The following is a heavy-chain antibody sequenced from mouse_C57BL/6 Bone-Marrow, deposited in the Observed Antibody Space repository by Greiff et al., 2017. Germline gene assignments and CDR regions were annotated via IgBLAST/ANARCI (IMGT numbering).Heavy chain of an antibody. Sequence: VQLQQPGAELVRPGTSVKLSCMASGYTFTSYWMHWVKQRPGQGLEWIGVIDPSDSYTNYNQKFKGKATLTVDTSSSTAYMQLSSLTSEDSAVYYCARGTAQADYWGQGTTLTVSS. CDR1: GYTFTSYW. CDR2: IDPSDSYT. CDR3: ARGTAQADY. J-gene: IGHJ2*01. D-gene: IGHD3-2*02. V-gene: IGHV1-59*01.